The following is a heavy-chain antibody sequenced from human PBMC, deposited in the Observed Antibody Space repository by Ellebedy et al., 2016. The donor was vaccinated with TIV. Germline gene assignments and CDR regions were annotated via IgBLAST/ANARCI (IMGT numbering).Heavy chain of an antibody. J-gene: IGHJ4*02. D-gene: IGHD6-19*01. V-gene: IGHV4-39*01. CDR3: ARRSSYWSALDF. CDR2: IYYDGST. Sequence: MPSETLSPTCTVSGGSISITSYYWGWIRQPPGKGLAWIGSIYYDGSTYYHPSLKSRVTISKYTSKNQFSLKLTSVTAADTAVYYCARRSSYWSALDFWGQGTLATVSS. CDR1: GGSISITSYY.